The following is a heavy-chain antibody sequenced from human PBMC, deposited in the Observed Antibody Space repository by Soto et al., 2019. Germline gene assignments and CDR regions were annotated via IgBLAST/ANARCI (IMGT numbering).Heavy chain of an antibody. J-gene: IGHJ6*02. CDR2: ISPSGGST. Sequence: ASVKVSCKASGYTFTSYYMHWVRQAPGQGLEWMGIISPSGGSTSYAQKFQGRVTMTRDTSTSTVYMELSSLRSEDTAVYYCARERATIYPRYYYGMDVWGQGTTVTVSS. CDR1: GYTFTSYY. V-gene: IGHV1-46*01. D-gene: IGHD5-12*01. CDR3: ARERATIYPRYYYGMDV.